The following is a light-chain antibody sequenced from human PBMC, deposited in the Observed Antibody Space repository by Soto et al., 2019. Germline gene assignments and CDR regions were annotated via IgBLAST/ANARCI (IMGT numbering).Light chain of an antibody. Sequence: QSALTQPASVSGSPGQSITISCTGTSRDVGGYNYVSWYQQYPGKAPKLMIYDVANRPSGVSNRFSGSQSGNTASLTISGLQAEDEADYYCSSNTASSTLVVFGGGTKLTVL. V-gene: IGLV2-14*03. CDR2: DVA. J-gene: IGLJ2*01. CDR3: SSNTASSTLVV. CDR1: SRDVGGYNY.